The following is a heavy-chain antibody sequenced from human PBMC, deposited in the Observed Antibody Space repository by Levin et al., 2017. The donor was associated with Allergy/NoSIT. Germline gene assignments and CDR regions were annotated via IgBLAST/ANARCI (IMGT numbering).Heavy chain of an antibody. D-gene: IGHD2-15*01. J-gene: IGHJ4*02. CDR2: INPKSGTT. CDR1: GYSFSGYF. Sequence: AASVKVSCKAFGYSFSGYFLHWVRQAPGKGLEWLGWINPKSGTTNYAQDFQGRVIMTSDTSIKTTYMELTRLTSDDTALYYCARDGYCSGASGNSWFYWGQGTLVTVSS. CDR3: ARDGYCSGASGNSWFY. V-gene: IGHV1-2*02.